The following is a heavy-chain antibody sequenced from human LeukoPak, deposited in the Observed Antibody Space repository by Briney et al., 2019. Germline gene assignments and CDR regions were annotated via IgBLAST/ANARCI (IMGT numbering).Heavy chain of an antibody. CDR2: IIPILGIA. D-gene: IGHD1-1*01. J-gene: IGHJ5*02. CDR1: GGTFSSYA. Sequence: SVKVSCKASGGTFSSYAISWVRQAPGQGLEWMGRIIPILGIANYAQKFQGRVTITADKSTSTAYMELSSLRSEDTAVYYCARDGERYDTRWFDPWGQGTLVTVSS. CDR3: ARDGERYDTRWFDP. V-gene: IGHV1-69*04.